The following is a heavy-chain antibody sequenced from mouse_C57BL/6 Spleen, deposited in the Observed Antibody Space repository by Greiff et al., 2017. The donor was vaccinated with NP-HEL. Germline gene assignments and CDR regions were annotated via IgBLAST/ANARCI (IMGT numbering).Heavy chain of an antibody. CDR3: ARGGITTVVGYAMDY. CDR2: IYPGSGST. J-gene: IGHJ4*01. D-gene: IGHD1-1*01. Sequence: QVQLKQSGAELVKPGASVKMSCKASGYTFTSYWITWVKQRPGQGLEWIGDIYPGSGSTNYNEKFKSKATLTVDTSSSTAYMQLSSLTSEDSAVYYCARGGITTVVGYAMDYWGQGTSVTVSS. CDR1: GYTFTSYW. V-gene: IGHV1-55*01.